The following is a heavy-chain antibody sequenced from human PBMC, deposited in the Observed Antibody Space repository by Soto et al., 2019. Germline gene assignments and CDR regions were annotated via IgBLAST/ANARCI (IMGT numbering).Heavy chain of an antibody. V-gene: IGHV3-9*01. Sequence: GGSLRLSCAASGFTFDDYAMHWVRQAPGKGLEWVSGISWNSGSIGYADSVKGRFTISRDNAKNSLYLQMNSLRAEDTALYYCAKAFSFTHVDLFVDYWGQGTLVTVSS. CDR3: AKAFSFTHVDLFVDY. J-gene: IGHJ4*02. CDR1: GFTFDDYA. CDR2: ISWNSGSI. D-gene: IGHD3-3*01.